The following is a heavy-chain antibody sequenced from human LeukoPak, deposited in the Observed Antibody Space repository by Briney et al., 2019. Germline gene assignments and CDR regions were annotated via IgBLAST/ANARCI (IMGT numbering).Heavy chain of an antibody. CDR2: IYSGGST. CDR1: GFTFSSHW. D-gene: IGHD1-26*01. Sequence: PGGSLRLSCAASGFTFSSHWMHWVRQAPGKGLEWVSVIYSGGSTYYADSVKGRFTISRDNSKNTLYLQMNSLRAEDTAVYYCAREKGGSYYGDAFDIWGQGTMVTVSS. J-gene: IGHJ3*02. V-gene: IGHV3-53*01. CDR3: AREKGGSYYGDAFDI.